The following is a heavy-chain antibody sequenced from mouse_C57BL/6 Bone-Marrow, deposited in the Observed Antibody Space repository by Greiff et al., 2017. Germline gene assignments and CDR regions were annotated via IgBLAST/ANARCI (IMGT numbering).Heavy chain of an antibody. CDR1: GYTFTSYW. J-gene: IGHJ4*01. V-gene: IGHV1-7*01. D-gene: IGHD2-3*01. CDR3: ASWVTTCGMDY. CDR2: INPGSGYT. Sequence: VPRVESGAELAKPGASVKLSCKASGYTFTSYWMHWVKQRPGQGLEWIGYINPGSGYTKYNQKFKDKATLTADNSSITAYMQLIILTYEDSSVYYCASWVTTCGMDYWGQGTSVTVSS.